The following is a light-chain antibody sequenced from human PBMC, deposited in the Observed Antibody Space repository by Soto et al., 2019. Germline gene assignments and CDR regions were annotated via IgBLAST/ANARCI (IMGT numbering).Light chain of an antibody. V-gene: IGKV1-5*01. CDR1: ETITTS. J-gene: IGKJ1*01. CDR2: DAS. CDR3: QQYGSYPRT. Sequence: DIQITQSPSTLSASVGDGVTITCRASETITTSLAWYQQQPGTAPKVLIYDASTLESGVPSRFSGSGSGTEFTLTISSLQPADFATYYCQQYGSYPRTFGQGTKV.